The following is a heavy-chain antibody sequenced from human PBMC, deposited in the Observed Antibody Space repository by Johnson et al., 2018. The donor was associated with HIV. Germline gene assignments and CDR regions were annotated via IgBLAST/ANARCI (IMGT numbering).Heavy chain of an antibody. Sequence: QLVESGGGVVQPGRSLRLSCAASGFTFSSYGMHWVRQAPGKGLEWVAVIWYDGSNKYYADSVKGRFTISRDNSKNTLYLHMNSLRAEDTAVYYCAKDRAARHDAFDIWGQGTMVTVSS. CDR3: AKDRAARHDAFDI. CDR2: IWYDGSNK. D-gene: IGHD6-6*01. V-gene: IGHV3-33*06. J-gene: IGHJ3*02. CDR1: GFTFSSYG.